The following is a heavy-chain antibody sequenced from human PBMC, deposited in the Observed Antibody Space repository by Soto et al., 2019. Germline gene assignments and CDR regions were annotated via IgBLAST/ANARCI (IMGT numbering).Heavy chain of an antibody. CDR2: MDAYNGNT. V-gene: IGHV1-18*01. D-gene: IGHD6-19*01. J-gene: IGHJ4*02. CDR1: GYTFTSYG. CDR3: ARDPVAGTYVDY. Sequence: QVQLVQSGAEVKKPGASVKVSCKASGYTFTSYGISWVRQAPGQGLEWMGWMDAYNGNTSYGQKVKGRVTMTTDSSTTTASTELSSPTSDYTAVFCCARDPVAGTYVDYWGQGTLVTVSS.